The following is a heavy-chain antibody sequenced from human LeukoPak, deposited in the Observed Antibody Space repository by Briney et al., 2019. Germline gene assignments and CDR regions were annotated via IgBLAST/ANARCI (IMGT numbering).Heavy chain of an antibody. CDR1: GDSVSSNGAS. D-gene: IGHD3-3*01. V-gene: IGHV6-1*01. CDR3: GREADFGVVTN. Sequence: SQTLSLTCAISGDSVSSNGASWNWIRQSPSRGLEWLGRTYYRSQQWHSDYAPSVKGRITLNPDTSKNQFSLQLNSVTPEDTALYYCGREADFGVVTNWGQGTLVTVSS. CDR2: TYYRSQQWHS. J-gene: IGHJ4*02.